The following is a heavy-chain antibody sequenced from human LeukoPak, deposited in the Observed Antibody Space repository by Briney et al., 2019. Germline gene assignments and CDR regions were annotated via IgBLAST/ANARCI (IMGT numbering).Heavy chain of an antibody. J-gene: IGHJ4*02. CDR2: IYYSGST. CDR1: GGSISSGGYY. V-gene: IGHV4-31*03. CDR3: ARVRWAGPSYYFDY. D-gene: IGHD4-23*01. Sequence: SQTLSLTCTDSGGSISSGGYYWSWIRQHPGKGLEWIGYIYYSGSTYYNPSLKSRVTISVDTSKNQFSLKLSSVTAADTAVYYCARVRWAGPSYYFDYWGQGTLVTVSS.